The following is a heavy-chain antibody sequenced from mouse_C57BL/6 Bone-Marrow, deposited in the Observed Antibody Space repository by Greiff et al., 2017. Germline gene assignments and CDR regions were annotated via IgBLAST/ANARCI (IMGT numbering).Heavy chain of an antibody. V-gene: IGHV5-12*01. CDR2: ISNGGGST. CDR1: GFTFSDYY. CDR3: AREAYDYDGVDY. J-gene: IGHJ2*01. D-gene: IGHD2-4*01. Sequence: EVKLEESGGGLVQPGGSLKLSCAASGFTFSDYYMYWVRQTPEKRLEWVAYISNGGGSTYSPDTVKGRFTISRDNAKNTLYLQRSRLKSEDTAMYYCAREAYDYDGVDYWGQGTTLTVSS.